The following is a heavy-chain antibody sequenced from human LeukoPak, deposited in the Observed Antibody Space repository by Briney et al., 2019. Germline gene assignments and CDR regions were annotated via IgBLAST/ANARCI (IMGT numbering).Heavy chain of an antibody. CDR3: TTDPPWYSSIWSNFY. CDR1: GFTFSSYS. J-gene: IGHJ4*02. Sequence: PGGSLRLSCAASGFTFSSYSMNWVRQVPGKGLEWVSSISTSSSYIYYADSVKGRFTISRDDSKNTLYLQMNSLKTEDTAVYYCTTDPPWYSSIWSNFYWGQGTLVTVSS. D-gene: IGHD6-13*01. V-gene: IGHV3-21*03. CDR2: ISTSSSYI.